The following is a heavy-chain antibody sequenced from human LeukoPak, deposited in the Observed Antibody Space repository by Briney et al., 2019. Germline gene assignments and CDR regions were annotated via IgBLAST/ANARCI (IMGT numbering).Heavy chain of an antibody. D-gene: IGHD6-13*01. CDR1: RFTFSSYW. J-gene: IGHJ4*02. CDR2: INSDGSST. Sequence: GGSLRLSCAAPRFTFSSYWMHCVRQAPGKGLVWVSRINSDGSSTSYADSVKGRFTISRDNAKNTLYLQMNSLRDEDTAVYYCAKAKYSSRWYDYWGQGTLVTVSS. V-gene: IGHV3-74*01. CDR3: AKAKYSSRWYDY.